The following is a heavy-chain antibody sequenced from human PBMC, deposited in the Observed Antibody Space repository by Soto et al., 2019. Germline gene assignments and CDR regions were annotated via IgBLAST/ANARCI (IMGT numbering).Heavy chain of an antibody. CDR3: ARREGRYCSSTSCPYGMDV. Sequence: PGESLTIYCKGSGYSFTSYWIGWVRQMPGNGLEWMGIIYPGDSDTTYSPSFQGQVTISADKSISTAYLQWSSLKASDTAMYYCARREGRYCSSTSCPYGMDVWGQGTKVTGSS. CDR2: IYPGDSDT. CDR1: GYSFTSYW. V-gene: IGHV5-51*01. J-gene: IGHJ6*02. D-gene: IGHD2-2*01.